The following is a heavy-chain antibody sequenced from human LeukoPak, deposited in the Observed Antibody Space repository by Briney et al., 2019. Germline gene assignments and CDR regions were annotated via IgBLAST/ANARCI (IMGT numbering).Heavy chain of an antibody. D-gene: IGHD2-8*02. CDR2: IYRSGST. CDR1: GGSISSSNW. CDR3: ARDLVPDLAAFDI. J-gene: IGHJ3*02. V-gene: IGHV4-4*02. Sequence: PSETLSLTCAVSGGSISSSNWWSWVRQPPGKGLEWIGEIYRSGSTNYNPSLKSRVTISVDKSKNQFSLKLSSVTAADTAVYYCARDLVPDLAAFDIWGQGTMVTVSS.